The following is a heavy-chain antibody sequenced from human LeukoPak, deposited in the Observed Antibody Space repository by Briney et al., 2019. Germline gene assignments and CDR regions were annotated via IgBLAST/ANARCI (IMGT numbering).Heavy chain of an antibody. CDR2: INPSGGST. D-gene: IGHD6-19*01. J-gene: IGHJ5*02. CDR1: GYTFTSYY. V-gene: IGHV1-46*01. Sequence: ASVKVSCKASGYTFTSYYMHWVRQAPGQGLEWMGIINPSGGSTSYAQKFQGRVTMTRDTSTSTVYMELSNLRSEDTAVYYCARGAPIRVAVAATFDPWGQGTLVTVPS. CDR3: ARGAPIRVAVAATFDP.